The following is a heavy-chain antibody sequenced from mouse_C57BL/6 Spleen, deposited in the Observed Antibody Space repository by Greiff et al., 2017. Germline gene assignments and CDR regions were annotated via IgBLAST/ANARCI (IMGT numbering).Heavy chain of an antibody. CDR1: GYTLTDYN. V-gene: IGHV1-18*01. Sequence: EVKLMESGPELVKPGASVKIPCKASGYTLTDYNMDWVKQSHGKSLEWIGDINPNNGGTIYNQKFKGKATLTVDKSSSTAYMELRSLTSEDTAVYYCARETTKYPYYFDYWGQGTTLTVSS. D-gene: IGHD5-1-1*01. CDR3: ARETTKYPYYFDY. CDR2: INPNNGGT. J-gene: IGHJ2*01.